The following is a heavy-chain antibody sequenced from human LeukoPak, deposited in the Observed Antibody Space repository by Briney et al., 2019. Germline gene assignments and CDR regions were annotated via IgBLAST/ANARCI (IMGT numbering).Heavy chain of an antibody. J-gene: IGHJ4*02. Sequence: PGGSLRLSCAAPGFTFSTYAMGWVRQAPGEGLEWVSSIKGGGGDPFYADSVRGRFTISRDKAKNALYLQLNCLRAEDTAVYFCAQGGHDFNPFYYWGQGTLVTVSS. CDR2: IKGGGGDP. D-gene: IGHD2-21*02. V-gene: IGHV3-23*01. CDR1: GFTFSTYA. CDR3: AQGGHDFNPFYY.